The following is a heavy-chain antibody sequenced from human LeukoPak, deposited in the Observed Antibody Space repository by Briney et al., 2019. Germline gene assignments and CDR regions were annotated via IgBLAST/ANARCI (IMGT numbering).Heavy chain of an antibody. CDR2: IIPIFGTA. Sequence: SVKVSCKASGGTFSSYAISWVRQAPGQGLEWMGGIIPIFGTANYAQKFQGRVTITADKSTSTAYMELSSLRSDDTAVYYCARVQYYYGSGSTTADPWGQGTLVTVSS. D-gene: IGHD3-10*01. CDR1: GGTFSSYA. J-gene: IGHJ5*02. V-gene: IGHV1-69*06. CDR3: ARVQYYYGSGSTTADP.